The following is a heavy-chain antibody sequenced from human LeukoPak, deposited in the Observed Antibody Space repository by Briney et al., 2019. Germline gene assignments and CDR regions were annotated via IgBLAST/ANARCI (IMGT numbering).Heavy chain of an antibody. Sequence: SVKASCKASGGTFSSYAISWVRQAPGQGLEWMGGIIPIFGTANYAQKFQGRVTITADESTSTAYMELSSLRSEDTAVYYCARAARLLWFGELSPYYFDYWGQGTLVTVSS. CDR3: ARAARLLWFGELSPYYFDY. V-gene: IGHV1-69*13. CDR1: GGTFSSYA. J-gene: IGHJ4*02. CDR2: IIPIFGTA. D-gene: IGHD3-10*01.